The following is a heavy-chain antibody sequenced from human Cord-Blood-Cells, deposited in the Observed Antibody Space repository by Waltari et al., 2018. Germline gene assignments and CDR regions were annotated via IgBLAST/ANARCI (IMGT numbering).Heavy chain of an antibody. V-gene: IGHV1-2*06. D-gene: IGHD2-21*02. J-gene: IGHJ6*02. Sequence: QVQLVQSGAEVKKPGASVKVSCKASGYTFTGYYMHWVRQAPGQGLEWMGRINPNSGGTNYAQKFQGRVTMTRDTSISTAYMELSRLRSDDTAVYYWARDRRGDYYYYYGMDVWGQGTTVTVSS. CDR2: INPNSGGT. CDR1: GYTFTGYY. CDR3: ARDRRGDYYYYYGMDV.